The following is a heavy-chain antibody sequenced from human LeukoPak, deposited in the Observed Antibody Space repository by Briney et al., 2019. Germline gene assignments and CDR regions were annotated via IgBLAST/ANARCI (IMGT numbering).Heavy chain of an antibody. Sequence: SETLSLTCAVYGGSFSGFYWSWIRQPPGKGLEWIGDINHSGGNNYIPSLKGRVTITVNTSKKQSSLKLPSVTAADTADYFCARHRRIPAAGIRGYDYWGQGILVTVSS. D-gene: IGHD6-13*01. CDR1: GGSFSGFY. CDR2: INHSGGN. J-gene: IGHJ4*02. CDR3: ARHRRIPAAGIRGYDY. V-gene: IGHV4-34*01.